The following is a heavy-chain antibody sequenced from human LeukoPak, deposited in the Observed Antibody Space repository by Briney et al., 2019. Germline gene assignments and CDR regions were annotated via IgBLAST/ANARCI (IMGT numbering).Heavy chain of an antibody. V-gene: IGHV3-30-3*01. J-gene: IGHJ1*01. CDR1: GFTFSSYA. CDR2: ISFDGNIK. CDR3: AREPQH. Sequence: PGRSLRLSCAASGFTFSSYAMHWVRQAPGKGLEWVAVISFDGNIKTYADSVKGRFTTSRDNSKNTLYLQMNNLRTEDTAVYYCAREPQHWGQGTLVTVSS.